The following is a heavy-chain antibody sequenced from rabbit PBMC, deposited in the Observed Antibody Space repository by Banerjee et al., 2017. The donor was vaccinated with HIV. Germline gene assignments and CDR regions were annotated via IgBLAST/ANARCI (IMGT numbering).Heavy chain of an antibody. D-gene: IGHD6-1*01. CDR1: GFSFSSGYW. CDR2: IYPTYGAT. V-gene: IGHV1S45*01. CDR3: ARDAIGVAYYVNL. Sequence: QQQLVESGGDLVKPGASLTLTCTASGFSFSSGYWICWVRQAPGKGLEWIACIYPTYGATDYASWVNGRFTISLDNAQNTVFLQMTSLTAADTATYFCARDAIGVAYYVNLWGQGTLVTVS. J-gene: IGHJ4*01.